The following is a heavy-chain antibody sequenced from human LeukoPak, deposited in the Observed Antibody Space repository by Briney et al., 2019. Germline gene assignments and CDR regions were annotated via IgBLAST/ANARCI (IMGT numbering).Heavy chain of an antibody. CDR1: GFTFSNYW. J-gene: IGHJ4*02. V-gene: IGHV3-74*01. CDR2: ISSDGSIT. D-gene: IGHD6-19*01. CDR3: ARVSLSSGCLSN. Sequence: PGGSLRLSCAISGFTFSNYWMHWVRQAPGKGLVWVSRISSDGSITSYADSVKGRFTISRDNAKNTLFLQMNGLRAEDTALYYCARVSLSSGCLSNWGQGTLVTVSS.